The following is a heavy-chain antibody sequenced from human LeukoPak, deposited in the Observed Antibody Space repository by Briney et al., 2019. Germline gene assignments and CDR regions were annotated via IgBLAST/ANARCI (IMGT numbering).Heavy chain of an antibody. V-gene: IGHV1-46*01. CDR1: DHTFTRHS. CDR2: INPSSGST. CDR3: ASGDSIAAASSPYYYYYGMDV. J-gene: IGHJ6*04. D-gene: IGHD6-13*01. Sequence: SVKLSSIQSDHTFTRHSMHLARHPPGQGLQSMGIINPSSGSTSYAQKFQGRVTMTRHTSTSTVYMELSSLRSEDTAVYYCASGDSIAAASSPYYYYYGMDVWGKGTTVTVSS.